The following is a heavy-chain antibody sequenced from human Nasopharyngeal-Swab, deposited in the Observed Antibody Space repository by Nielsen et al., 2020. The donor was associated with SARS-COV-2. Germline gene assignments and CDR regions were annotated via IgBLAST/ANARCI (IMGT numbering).Heavy chain of an antibody. V-gene: IGHV4-39*02. CDR1: GGSISNSNYY. CDR2: IHYSGST. Sequence: SETLSLTCTVSGGSISNSNYYWNWIRQPPGKGLEWIGSIHYSGSTYYNPSLKSRATISVDTSKNHFSLRPSSVTAADTAVYYCARPLNYYYYMDVWGKGTTVTVSS. J-gene: IGHJ6*03. CDR3: ARPLNYYYYMDV.